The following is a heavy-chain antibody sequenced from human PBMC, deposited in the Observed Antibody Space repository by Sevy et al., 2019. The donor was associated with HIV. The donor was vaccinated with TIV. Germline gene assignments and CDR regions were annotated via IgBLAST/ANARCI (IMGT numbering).Heavy chain of an antibody. D-gene: IGHD4-4*01. CDR3: ARNDYSNYDHGMDV. J-gene: IGHJ6*02. Sequence: ASVKVSCKASGYTFTGYYMHWVRQAPGQGLEWMGRINPNSGGTNYAQKFQGRVTMTRDTSISTAYMELSRLRSDDTAVYYCARNDYSNYDHGMDVWGRGTTVTVSS. CDR1: GYTFTGYY. V-gene: IGHV1-2*06. CDR2: INPNSGGT.